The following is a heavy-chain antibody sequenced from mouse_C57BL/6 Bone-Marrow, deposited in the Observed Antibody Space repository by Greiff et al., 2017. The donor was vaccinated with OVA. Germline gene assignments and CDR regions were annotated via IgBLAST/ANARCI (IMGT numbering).Heavy chain of an antibody. Sequence: EVQRVESGAELVRPGASVKLSCTASGFNIKDDYMHWVKQRPEQGLEWIGWIDPENGDTEYASKFLGKATITADTSSNTAYLQLSSLTSEDTAVYYWTTRQLRLRWAWFAYWGQGTLVTVSA. CDR2: IDPENGDT. CDR1: GFNIKDDY. CDR3: TTRQLRLRWAWFAY. D-gene: IGHD3-2*02. V-gene: IGHV14-4*01. J-gene: IGHJ3*01.